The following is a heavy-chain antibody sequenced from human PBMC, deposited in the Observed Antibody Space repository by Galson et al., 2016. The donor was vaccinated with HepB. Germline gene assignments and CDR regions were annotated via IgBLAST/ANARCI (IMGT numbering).Heavy chain of an antibody. Sequence: SLRLSCAASGFTFSRFWIHWVRQVPGKGLVWVSRINGFGFSTSYADSVKGRFTISRDNAKNTVYLQMNSLRAEDTAVYYCARAGGWLQQAFDYWGQGTLVTVSS. CDR1: GFTFSRFW. J-gene: IGHJ4*02. CDR2: INGFGFST. V-gene: IGHV3-74*01. CDR3: ARAGGWLQQAFDY. D-gene: IGHD5-24*01.